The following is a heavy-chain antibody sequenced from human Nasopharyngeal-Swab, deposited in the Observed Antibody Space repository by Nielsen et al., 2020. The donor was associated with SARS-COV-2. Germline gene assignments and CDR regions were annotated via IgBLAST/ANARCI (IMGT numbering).Heavy chain of an antibody. V-gene: IGHV3-33*01. CDR3: ARGPGVSRHDY. Sequence: GESLKISCAASGFNFNDFGMHWVRQAPGKGLERVAVIWSDGSHENHVDSVKGRFTISRDNSKDTLFLQMNSLRVEDTAVYYCARGPGVSRHDYWGQGALVTVSS. J-gene: IGHJ4*02. CDR1: GFNFNDFG. D-gene: IGHD2-8*01. CDR2: IWSDGSHE.